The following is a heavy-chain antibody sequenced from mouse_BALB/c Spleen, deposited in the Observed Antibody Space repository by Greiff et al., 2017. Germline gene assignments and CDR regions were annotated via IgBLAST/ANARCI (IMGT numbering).Heavy chain of an antibody. CDR3: APYGNYYFDY. J-gene: IGHJ2*01. D-gene: IGHD2-1*01. Sequence: EVQLQQSGAELVKPGASVKLSCTASGFNIKDYYMHWVKQRPEQGLEWIGWIDPENGNTIYDPKFQGKASITADTSSNTAYLQLSSLTSEDTAVYYCAPYGNYYFDYWGQGTTLTVSS. V-gene: IGHV14-1*02. CDR1: GFNIKDYY. CDR2: IDPENGNT.